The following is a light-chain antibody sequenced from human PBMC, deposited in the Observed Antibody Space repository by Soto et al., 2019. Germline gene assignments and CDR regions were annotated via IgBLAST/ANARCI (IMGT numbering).Light chain of an antibody. CDR2: GNS. CDR1: SSNIGAGYD. V-gene: IGLV1-40*01. CDR3: QSYDSSLSAL. J-gene: IGLJ3*02. Sequence: QSVLTQPPSVSGAPGQRVTISCTGSSSNIGAGYDVHWYQQLPGTAPKLLIYGNSNRPSGVPDRFSGSKSGTSASLAITGLQAEDEADYYCQSYDSSLSALFGGGTNLTFL.